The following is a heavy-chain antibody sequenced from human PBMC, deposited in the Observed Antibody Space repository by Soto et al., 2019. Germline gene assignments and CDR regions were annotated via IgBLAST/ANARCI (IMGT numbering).Heavy chain of an antibody. D-gene: IGHD1-26*01. CDR2: IYSSGNT. V-gene: IGHV4-39*01. Sequence: SETLSLTCTVSGGSISSSTYYWGWIRQPPGRGLEWIGTIYSSGNTYYNTSLKSRVTISVDTSKNQFSLKLSSVTAADTAVYYCASVEGGDYFDYWGQGTLVTVSS. CDR1: GGSISSSTYY. J-gene: IGHJ4*02. CDR3: ASVEGGDYFDY.